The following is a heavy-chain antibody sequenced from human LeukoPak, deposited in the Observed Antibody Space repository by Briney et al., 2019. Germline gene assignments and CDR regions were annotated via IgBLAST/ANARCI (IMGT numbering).Heavy chain of an antibody. CDR3: ARDSSGWYGLVYYYGMDV. J-gene: IGHJ6*02. CDR1: GYSISSGYY. CDR2: IYHSGST. D-gene: IGHD6-19*01. Sequence: PSETLSLTCTVSGYSISSGYYWGWIRQPPGKGLEWIGSIYHSGSTYYNPSLKSRVTISVDTSKNQFSLKLSSVTAADTAVYYCARDSSGWYGLVYYYGMDVWGQGTTVTVSS. V-gene: IGHV4-38-2*02.